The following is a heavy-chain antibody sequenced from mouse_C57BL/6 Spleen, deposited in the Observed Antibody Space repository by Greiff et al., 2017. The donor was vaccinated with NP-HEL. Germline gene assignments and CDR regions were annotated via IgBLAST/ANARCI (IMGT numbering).Heavy chain of an antibody. Sequence: QVQLQQPGAELVMPGASVKLSCKASGYTFNSYWMHWVKQRPGQGLEWIGEIDPSDSYTNYNQKFKGKSTLTVDKSSSTAYMQLSSLTSEDSAVDYCARRGTGTFSFDYWGQGTTLTVSS. V-gene: IGHV1-69*01. CDR3: ARRGTGTFSFDY. J-gene: IGHJ2*01. D-gene: IGHD4-1*01. CDR2: IDPSDSYT. CDR1: GYTFNSYW.